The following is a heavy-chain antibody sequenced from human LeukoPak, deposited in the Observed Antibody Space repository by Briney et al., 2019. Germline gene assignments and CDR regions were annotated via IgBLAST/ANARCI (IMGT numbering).Heavy chain of an antibody. CDR3: AKCLNSGSYARSFNDAFDI. D-gene: IGHD1-26*01. J-gene: IGHJ3*02. Sequence: PGGSLRLSCAASGFTFSSYAMSWVRQAPGKGLEWVSAISGSGGSTYYADSVKGRFTISRDNSKNTLYLQMNSLRAEDTAVYYCAKCLNSGSYARSFNDAFDIWGQGTMVTVSS. CDR1: GFTFSSYA. V-gene: IGHV3-23*01. CDR2: ISGSGGST.